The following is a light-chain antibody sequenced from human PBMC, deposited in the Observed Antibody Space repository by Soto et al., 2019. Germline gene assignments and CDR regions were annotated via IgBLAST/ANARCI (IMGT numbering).Light chain of an antibody. V-gene: IGKV3-20*01. CDR2: GAS. CDR1: QSISSNY. CDR3: QQYGSWT. Sequence: EIVLTQSPGTLSVSPGERATLSCRASQSISSNYLAWYQQKPGPAPSLLIYGASSRATGIPDRFSGSGSGTDFTLTISRPEPEDSAIYYCQQYGSWTFGQGTKVEIK. J-gene: IGKJ1*01.